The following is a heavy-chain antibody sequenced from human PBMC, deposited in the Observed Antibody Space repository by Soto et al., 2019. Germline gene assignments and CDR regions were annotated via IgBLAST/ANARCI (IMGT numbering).Heavy chain of an antibody. Sequence: ASVKVSCKASGYTFTSYGISWVRQAPGQGLEWMGWISAYNGNTNYAQELQGRVTMTTDTSTSTAYMELRSLRSDDTAVYYCARVTIAVQLYGMDVWGQGTTVTVSS. CDR1: GYTFTSYG. CDR2: ISAYNGNT. V-gene: IGHV1-18*01. J-gene: IGHJ6*02. CDR3: ARVTIAVQLYGMDV. D-gene: IGHD6-19*01.